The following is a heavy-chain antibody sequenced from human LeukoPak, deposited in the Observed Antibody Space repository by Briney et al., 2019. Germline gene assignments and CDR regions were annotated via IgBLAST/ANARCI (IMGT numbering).Heavy chain of an antibody. D-gene: IGHD7-27*01. CDR3: AKASRLTAAYFQH. CDR1: GFTFSSYA. J-gene: IGHJ1*01. V-gene: IGHV3-30-3*01. CDR2: ISYDGSNK. Sequence: GGSLRLSCAASGFTFSSYAMTWVRQAPGEGLEWVAVISYDGSNKYYADSVKGQFTISRDNSKNTLCLQMNSLRAEDTAVYYCAKASRLTAAYFQHWGQGTLVTVSS.